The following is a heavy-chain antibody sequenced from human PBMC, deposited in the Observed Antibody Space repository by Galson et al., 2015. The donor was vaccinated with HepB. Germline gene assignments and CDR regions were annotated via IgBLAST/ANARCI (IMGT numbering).Heavy chain of an antibody. CDR3: ARGGRTTVTPGGY. V-gene: IGHV1-69*13. D-gene: IGHD4-11*01. J-gene: IGHJ4*02. CDR1: GGTFSSYA. Sequence: SVKVSCKASGGTFSSYAISWVRQAPGQGLEWMGGIIPIFGTANYARKFQGRVTITADESTSIAYMELSSLRSEDTAVYYCARGGRTTVTPGGYWGQGTLVTVSS. CDR2: IIPIFGTA.